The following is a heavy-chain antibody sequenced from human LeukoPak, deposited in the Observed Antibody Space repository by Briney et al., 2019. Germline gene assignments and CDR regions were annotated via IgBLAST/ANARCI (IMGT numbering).Heavy chain of an antibody. D-gene: IGHD6-13*01. J-gene: IGHJ4*02. Sequence: ASVTVSCKASGYTFTGYYMHWVRQAPGQGLEWRVWSNPNSGSTNYAQKFQGRVTMTRDTSISTAYMELSRLRSDDTAVYYCARDSLFSGSIAAAGIIDYWGQGTLVTVSS. V-gene: IGHV1-2*02. CDR2: SNPNSGST. CDR3: ARDSLFSGSIAAAGIIDY. CDR1: GYTFTGYY.